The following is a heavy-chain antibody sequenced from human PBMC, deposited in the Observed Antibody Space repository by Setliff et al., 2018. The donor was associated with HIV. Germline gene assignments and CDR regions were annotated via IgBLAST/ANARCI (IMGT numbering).Heavy chain of an antibody. CDR3: ARSHDYGDDRRLDY. V-gene: IGHV3-23*01. J-gene: IGHJ4*02. Sequence: GGSLRLSCAASGFTFSSYAMSWVRQAPGKGLEWVSAISGSGGSTYYADSVKGRFTISRDNSKNTLYLQMNSLRAEDTAVYYCARSHDYGDDRRLDYWGQGTLVTVSS. D-gene: IGHD4-17*01. CDR2: ISGSGGST. CDR1: GFTFSSYA.